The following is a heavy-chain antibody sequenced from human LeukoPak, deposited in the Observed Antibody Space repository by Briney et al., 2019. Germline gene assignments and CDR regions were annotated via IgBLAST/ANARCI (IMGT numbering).Heavy chain of an antibody. CDR1: GFTFSSYA. CDR3: AKGVRFLDWWILDY. J-gene: IGHJ4*02. V-gene: IGHV3-23*01. CDR2: ISGSDST. D-gene: IGHD3-9*01. Sequence: PGGSMRHSCAASGFTFSSYAMSWVRQPPGKGLEWVSAISGSDSTYYADSVKGRFTISRDNSKNTLYLQMNSLRAEDTAIYYCAKGVRFLDWWILDYWGQGSLVTVSS.